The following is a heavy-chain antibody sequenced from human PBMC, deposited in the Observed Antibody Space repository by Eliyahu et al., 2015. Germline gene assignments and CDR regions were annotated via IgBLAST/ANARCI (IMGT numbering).Heavy chain of an antibody. V-gene: IGHV4-34*01. CDR2: IXHSGST. CDR3: ARGLLDNY. D-gene: IGHD1-1*01. CDR1: GGSFSGYY. J-gene: IGHJ4*02. Sequence: QVQLQQWGAGLLKPSETLSLXCAVXGGSFSGYYWTWXRQXPXKGXEWIGEIXHSGSTNYNXSLKSRVTISVDTSKNQFSLELSSVTAADTAVYYCARGLLDNYWGQGTLVTVSS.